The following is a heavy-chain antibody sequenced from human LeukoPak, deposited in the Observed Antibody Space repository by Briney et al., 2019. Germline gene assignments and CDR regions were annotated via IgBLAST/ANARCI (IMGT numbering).Heavy chain of an antibody. D-gene: IGHD3-3*01. CDR3: AHITLRLSEWPPRRTFDF. CDR1: GFSLNTNGVG. CDR2: IYWDDDE. J-gene: IGHJ4*02. V-gene: IGHV2-5*02. Sequence: ESGPTLVNPTQTLTLTRTFSGFSLNTNGVGVGWIRQPPGKALESLALIYWDDDERLSPSLKSRLSITKDPSRNQVVLTMTNMDPVDTATYFCAHITLRLSEWPPRRTFDFWGQGILVTVSS.